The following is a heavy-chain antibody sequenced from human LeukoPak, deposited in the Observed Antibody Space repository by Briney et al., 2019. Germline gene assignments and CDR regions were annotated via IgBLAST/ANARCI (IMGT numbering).Heavy chain of an antibody. CDR1: GFSFSKYS. Sequence: GGSLRLSCAASGFSFSKYSMYWVRHTPRQGLECVALVSDEGRTQYYDDSVKGRFTISRDNSKNTLFLQMNSLRAEDTAVYYCAKEITQYTSNCYWVNWGQGTLVSVSS. CDR3: AKEITQYTSNCYWVN. V-gene: IGHV3-30*18. CDR2: VSDEGRTQ. J-gene: IGHJ4*02. D-gene: IGHD1-1*01.